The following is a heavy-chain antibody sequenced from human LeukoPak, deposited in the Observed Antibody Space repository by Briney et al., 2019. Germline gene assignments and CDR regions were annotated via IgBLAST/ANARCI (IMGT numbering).Heavy chain of an antibody. CDR1: GGTFSSYA. CDR3: ASWRVYCSSTSCYEHYYYGMDV. J-gene: IGHJ6*02. V-gene: IGHV1-69*13. Sequence: SVKVSCEASGGTFSSYAISWVRQAPGQGLEWMGGIIPIFGTANYAQKFQGRVTITADESTSTAYMELSSLRSEDTAVYYCASWRVYCSSTSCYEHYYYGMDVWGQGTTVTVSS. CDR2: IIPIFGTA. D-gene: IGHD2-2*01.